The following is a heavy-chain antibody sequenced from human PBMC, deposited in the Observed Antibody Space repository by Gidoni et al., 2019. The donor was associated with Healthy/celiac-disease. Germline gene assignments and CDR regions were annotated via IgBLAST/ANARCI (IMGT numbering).Heavy chain of an antibody. Sequence: QVQLVQSGAEVKKPGASVKVSCTASGYTFTGYYMHWVRQARGQGLEWMGWINPNSGGKNYAQKFQGRVTMPRDTSISTAYMGLSRLRSDDTAVYYCARKLYVSGGGYWGQGTLVTVSS. D-gene: IGHD3-10*01. V-gene: IGHV1-2*02. J-gene: IGHJ4*02. CDR2: INPNSGGK. CDR1: GYTFTGYY. CDR3: ARKLYVSGGGY.